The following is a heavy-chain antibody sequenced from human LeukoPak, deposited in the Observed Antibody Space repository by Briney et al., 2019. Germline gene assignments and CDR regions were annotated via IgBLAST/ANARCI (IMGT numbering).Heavy chain of an antibody. CDR2: ISAYNGNT. CDR1: GYTFTSYG. D-gene: IGHD2-2*01. CDR3: ARDREPIVVVPAAYYYGMDV. V-gene: IGHV1-18*04. J-gene: IGHJ6*04. Sequence: GASVKVSCKASGYTFTSYGISWVRQAPGQGLEWMGWISAYNGNTNYAQELQGRVTMTTDTSTSTAYMELRSLRSDDTAVYYCARDREPIVVVPAAYYYGMDVWGKGTTVTVSS.